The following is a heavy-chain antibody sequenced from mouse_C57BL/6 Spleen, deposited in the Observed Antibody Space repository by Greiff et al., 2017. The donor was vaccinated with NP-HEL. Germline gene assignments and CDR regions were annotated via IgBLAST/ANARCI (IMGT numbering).Heavy chain of an antibody. J-gene: IGHJ3*01. V-gene: IGHV1-69*01. Sequence: QVQLQQPGAELVMPGASVKLSCKASGYTFTSYWMHWVKQRPGQGLEWIGEIDPSDSYTNYNQKFKGKSTLTVDKSSSTAYMQLSSLTSEDSAVYYCFYYGYSFAYWGQGTLVTVSA. D-gene: IGHD2-2*01. CDR1: GYTFTSYW. CDR2: IDPSDSYT. CDR3: FYYGYSFAY.